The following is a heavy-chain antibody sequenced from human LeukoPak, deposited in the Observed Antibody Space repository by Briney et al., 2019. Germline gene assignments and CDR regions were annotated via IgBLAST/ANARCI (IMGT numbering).Heavy chain of an antibody. V-gene: IGHV7-4-1*02. CDR3: AQDTSTDVFNY. J-gene: IGHJ4*02. CDR1: EYTFTSYS. CDR2: INTKTGNP. Sequence: ASVKVSCKASEYTFTSYSMDWVRQAPGQGLEWMGWINTKTGNPAYAQGFTGRFVFSLDTSVSTAYLQISSLKVEDTAVYYCAQDTSTDVFNYWGQGTLVTVSS. D-gene: IGHD5-18*01.